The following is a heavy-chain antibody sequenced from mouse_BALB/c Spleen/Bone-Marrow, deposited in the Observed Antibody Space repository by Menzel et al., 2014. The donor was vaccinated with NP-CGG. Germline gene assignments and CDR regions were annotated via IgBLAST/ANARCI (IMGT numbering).Heavy chain of an antibody. Sequence: VQLQQSGPGLVKPGASVKISCKASGYSFTGYFMNWVMQSHGESLEWIGRINPYNGDTFYNQKFKGKATLTVDKSSSTAHMELRSLASEDSAVYYCARSGYYGSSYFDYWGQGTTLTVSS. J-gene: IGHJ2*01. D-gene: IGHD1-1*01. CDR2: INPYNGDT. CDR1: GYSFTGYF. V-gene: IGHV1-20*02. CDR3: ARSGYYGSSYFDY.